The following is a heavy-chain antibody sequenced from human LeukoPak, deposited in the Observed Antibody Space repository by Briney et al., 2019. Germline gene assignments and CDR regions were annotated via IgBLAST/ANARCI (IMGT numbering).Heavy chain of an antibody. D-gene: IGHD6-6*01. CDR1: GGSISPYY. V-gene: IGHV4-59*01. Sequence: SETLSLTCTVSGGSISPYYWSWIRQPPGKGLEWIAYIYYSGSTNYNPSLKSRVTISVDTSKNQFSLKLSSVTAADTAVYYCARGRESSSNDYWGQGTLVTVSS. CDR2: IYYSGST. CDR3: ARGRESSSNDY. J-gene: IGHJ4*02.